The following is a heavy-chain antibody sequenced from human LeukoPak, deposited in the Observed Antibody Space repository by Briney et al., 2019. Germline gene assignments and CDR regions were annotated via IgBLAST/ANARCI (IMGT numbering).Heavy chain of an antibody. CDR3: AREEYHLVSLDP. CDR2: ISAYNGNT. CDR1: GYTFSDYG. Sequence: ASVKVSCKASGYTFSDYGVSWVRQAPGQGLEWMGWISAYNGNTDYAQNFQGRIAMTTDKSTRTVYLELRSLRPDDTAVYYCAREEYHLVSLDPWGQGTLVTVSS. J-gene: IGHJ5*02. D-gene: IGHD2-2*01. V-gene: IGHV1-18*01.